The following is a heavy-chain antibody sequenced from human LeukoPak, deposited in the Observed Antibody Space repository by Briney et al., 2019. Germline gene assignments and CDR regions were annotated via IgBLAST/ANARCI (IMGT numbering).Heavy chain of an antibody. V-gene: IGHV4-4*07. J-gene: IGHJ4*02. CDR3: ARAPHGSSWYFDY. D-gene: IGHD6-13*01. CDR1: GGSISRYY. Sequence: SETLSLTCTVSGGSISRYYWSWIRQPAGKGLEWIGRIYTSSGSTNYNLSLKSRVTMSVDTSKNQFSLKLSSVTAADTAVYYCARAPHGSSWYFDYWGQGTLVTVSS. CDR2: IYTSSGST.